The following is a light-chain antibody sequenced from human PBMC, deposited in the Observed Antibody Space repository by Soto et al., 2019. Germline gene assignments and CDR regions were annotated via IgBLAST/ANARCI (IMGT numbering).Light chain of an antibody. CDR3: QQYYSNPRT. J-gene: IGKJ1*01. Sequence: DIVMTQSPDSLAVSLGERATINCKSGQSVLYSSNNKNYLGWYQQKPRQPPKLLISWASTRESGVPDRFSGSGSATDFTLTISSLQAEDVAVYYCQQYYSNPRTFGQGTKVEIK. V-gene: IGKV4-1*01. CDR2: WAS. CDR1: QSVLYSSNNKNY.